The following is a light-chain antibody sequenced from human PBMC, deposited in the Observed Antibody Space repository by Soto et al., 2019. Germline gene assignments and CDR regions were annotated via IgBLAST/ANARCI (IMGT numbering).Light chain of an antibody. CDR3: QQYDNLPLT. CDR1: QDISNY. Sequence: DIQMTQSPSSLSASVGDRVTITCQASQDISNYLNWYQQKPGKATKLLIYDASNLETGVPSRFSGSGSGTDFTFTISRLQPEDIATYYCQQYDNLPLTFGGGTKVEIK. V-gene: IGKV1-33*01. CDR2: DAS. J-gene: IGKJ4*01.